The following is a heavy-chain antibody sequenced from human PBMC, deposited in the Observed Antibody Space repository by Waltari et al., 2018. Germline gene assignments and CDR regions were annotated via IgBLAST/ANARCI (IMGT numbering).Heavy chain of an antibody. D-gene: IGHD6-6*01. CDR1: GLSFSHLF. CDR3: AEVAGSSITY. Sequence: QVQLVESGGGLAKPGGSLRLSCEVSGLSFSHLFMSWIRQAPGKGLELLSYISESGETTYHADSVKGRFSISRDNAKNSLFLQMDSLTAEDTALYYCAEVAGSSITYWGRGTLVTVSS. V-gene: IGHV3-11*01. CDR2: ISESGETT. J-gene: IGHJ4*02.